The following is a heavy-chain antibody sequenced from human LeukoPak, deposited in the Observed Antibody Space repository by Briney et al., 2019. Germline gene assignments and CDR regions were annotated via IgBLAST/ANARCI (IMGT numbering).Heavy chain of an antibody. CDR3: AKGNMIVVVGRGYYFDY. CDR2: ISYDGSNK. CDR1: GFTFSSYG. V-gene: IGHV3-30*18. D-gene: IGHD3-22*01. J-gene: IGHJ4*02. Sequence: PGGSLRLSCAASGFTFSSYGMHWVRQAPGKGLEWVAVISYDGSNKYYADSVKGRFTISRDNSKNTLYLQMNSLRAEDTAVYYCAKGNMIVVVGRGYYFDYWGQGTLVTVSS.